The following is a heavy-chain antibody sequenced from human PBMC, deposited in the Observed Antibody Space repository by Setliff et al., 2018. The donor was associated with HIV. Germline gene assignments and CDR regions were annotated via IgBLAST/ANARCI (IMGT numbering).Heavy chain of an antibody. D-gene: IGHD3-10*01. J-gene: IGHJ3*02. CDR2: IKMKTDGVTT. V-gene: IGHV3-15*01. CDR3: RGSGNSYAFDM. Sequence: PGGSLRLSCVVSGVSFNNAGMSWVRQAPGKGLEWVGRIKMKTDGVTTEYAAPVKGRFTISRDNAENSLYLQMNNLRAEDTAVYYCRGSGNSYAFDMWGQGTMVT. CDR1: GVSFNNAG.